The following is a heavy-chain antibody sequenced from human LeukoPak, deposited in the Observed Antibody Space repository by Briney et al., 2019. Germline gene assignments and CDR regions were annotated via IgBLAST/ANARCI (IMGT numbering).Heavy chain of an antibody. CDR2: ISGSGGST. Sequence: PGGSLRLSCAASGFTFSSYEMNWVRQASGKGLEWVSAISGSGGSTYYADSVKGRFTISRDNSKNTLYLQMNSLRAEDTAVYYCAKDRAGSVWDYYDSSGYVHWGRGTLVTVSS. D-gene: IGHD3-22*01. J-gene: IGHJ4*02. CDR3: AKDRAGSVWDYYDSSGYVH. CDR1: GFTFSSYE. V-gene: IGHV3-23*01.